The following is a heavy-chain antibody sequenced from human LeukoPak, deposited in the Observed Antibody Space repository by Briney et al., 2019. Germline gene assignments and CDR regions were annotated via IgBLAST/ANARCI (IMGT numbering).Heavy chain of an antibody. CDR3: AREGDCSSTSCYEDY. V-gene: IGHV1-69*05. CDR2: IIPIFGTA. Sequence: ASVKVSCKASGGTFSSYAISWVRQAPGQGLEWMGGIIPIFGTANYAQKFQGRVTITTDESTSTAYMELSSLRSEDTAVYYCAREGDCSSTSCYEDYWGQGTLVTVSS. J-gene: IGHJ4*02. CDR1: GGTFSSYA. D-gene: IGHD2-2*01.